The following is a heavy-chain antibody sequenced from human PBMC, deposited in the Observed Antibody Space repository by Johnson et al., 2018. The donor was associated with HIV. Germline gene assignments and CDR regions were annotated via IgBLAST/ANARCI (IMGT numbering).Heavy chain of an antibody. CDR3: AKVRSSSWYDAFDI. J-gene: IGHJ3*02. V-gene: IGHV3-53*01. CDR1: GFTVSSNY. CDR2: IYSGGST. D-gene: IGHD6-13*01. Sequence: VQLVESGGGLIQPGGSLRLSCAASGFTVSSNYMSWVRQAPGKGLEWVSVIYSGGSTYYADYVKGRFTISRDNSKNPLYLQMNSLRIEDTAVYYCAKVRSSSWYDAFDIWGQGTMVTVSS.